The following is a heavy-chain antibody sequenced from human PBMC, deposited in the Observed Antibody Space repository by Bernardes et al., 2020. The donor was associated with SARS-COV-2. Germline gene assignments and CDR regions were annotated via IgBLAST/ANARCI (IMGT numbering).Heavy chain of an antibody. CDR1: GFSFSNYE. Sequence: VGSLRLSCAASGFSFSNYEMNWVRQAPGKGLEWISYISSTGSTYYADSVKGRFTISSDNSKNTLYPQMNSLRAEDTAVYYCARGIAVAGNFDYWGQGTLVTVSS. D-gene: IGHD6-19*01. V-gene: IGHV3-48*03. CDR3: ARGIAVAGNFDY. J-gene: IGHJ4*02. CDR2: ISSTGST.